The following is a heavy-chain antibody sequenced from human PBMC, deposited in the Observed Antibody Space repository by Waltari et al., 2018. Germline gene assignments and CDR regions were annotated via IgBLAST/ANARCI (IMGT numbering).Heavy chain of an antibody. CDR2: LLPMFGIP. CDR1: GGPFGGYG. V-gene: IGHV1-69*12. D-gene: IGHD7-27*01. CDR3: ATHKLGVSQHYYHMDV. Sequence: VQLVQSGAEVRTPGSSVKVSCKASGGPFGGYGISWVRLVPGQRLEWMGVLLPMFGIPDYSQKFQGRLTITADESTSTVYMELSSLTSEDTAVYYCATHKLGVSQHYYHMDVWGKGTPVTISS. J-gene: IGHJ6*03.